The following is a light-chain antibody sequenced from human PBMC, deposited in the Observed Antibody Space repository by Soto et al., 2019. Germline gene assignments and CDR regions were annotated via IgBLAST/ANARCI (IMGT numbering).Light chain of an antibody. J-gene: IGKJ4*01. Sequence: EIVLTQSPGTLSLSPGERATLSCRASQSVSSSNLAWYQQKPGQPPRLLIYGASSRATGVPDRFSGSGSGTDFTLTISRLEPEDFAVYFCQQYGSSPRTFGGGTKVEIK. CDR1: QSVSSSN. CDR2: GAS. CDR3: QQYGSSPRT. V-gene: IGKV3-20*01.